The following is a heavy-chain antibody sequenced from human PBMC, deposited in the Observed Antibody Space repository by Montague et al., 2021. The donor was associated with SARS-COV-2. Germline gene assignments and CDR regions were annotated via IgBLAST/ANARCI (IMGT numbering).Heavy chain of an antibody. CDR3: ARSPCSSTSCYAGWFDP. Sequence: SETLSLTCAVSGYSISSSNWWGWIRQPPGKGLEWIGYIYYSGSIYYSPSLKSRVTMSVDTSKNQFSLKLSSVTAVDTAVYYCARSPCSSTSCYAGWFDPWGQGTLVTVSS. CDR1: GYSISSSNW. J-gene: IGHJ5*02. V-gene: IGHV4-28*05. D-gene: IGHD2-2*01. CDR2: IYYSGSI.